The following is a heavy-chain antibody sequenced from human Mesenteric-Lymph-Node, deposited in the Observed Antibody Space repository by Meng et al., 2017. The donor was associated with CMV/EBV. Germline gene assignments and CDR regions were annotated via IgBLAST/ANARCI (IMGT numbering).Heavy chain of an antibody. Sequence: GGSLRLSCAASGFTFDDYGMSWVRQAPGKGLEWIGRIKSKADGGTTDYAEPVKGRFSISRDDSKNTLYLQINSLKIEDTGVYFCTMGQYGSFSDWGQGTLVTVSS. D-gene: IGHD1-26*01. V-gene: IGHV3-15*01. CDR1: GFTFDDYG. CDR3: TMGQYGSFSD. J-gene: IGHJ4*02. CDR2: IKSKADGGTT.